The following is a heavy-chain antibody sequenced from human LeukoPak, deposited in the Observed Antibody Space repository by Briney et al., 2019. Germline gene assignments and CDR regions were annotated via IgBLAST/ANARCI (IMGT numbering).Heavy chain of an antibody. Sequence: ASVKVSCKASGYTFTNYYIHWVRQAPGQGPEWMGWIYPNSGGTSYAQKFQGRVTMTRDTSISTAYMDLSRLRSDDTAVYYCAREATVEGNWGQGTLVTVSS. CDR3: AREATVEGN. V-gene: IGHV1-2*02. D-gene: IGHD5-12*01. J-gene: IGHJ4*02. CDR1: GYTFTNYY. CDR2: IYPNSGGT.